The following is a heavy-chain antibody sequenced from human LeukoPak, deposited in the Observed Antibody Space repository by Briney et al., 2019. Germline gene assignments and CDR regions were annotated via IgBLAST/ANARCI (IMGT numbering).Heavy chain of an antibody. V-gene: IGHV3-33*01. CDR2: IWYDGSNK. J-gene: IGHJ4*02. D-gene: IGHD2-15*01. Sequence: GRSLRLSCAASGFTFSSYGMHWVRQAPGKGLEWVAVIWYDGSNKYYADSVKGRFTISRDNSKNTLYLQMNSLRAEDTAVYYCASSSCSGGSCYPEALFDYWGQGTLVTVSS. CDR1: GFTFSSYG. CDR3: ASSSCSGGSCYPEALFDY.